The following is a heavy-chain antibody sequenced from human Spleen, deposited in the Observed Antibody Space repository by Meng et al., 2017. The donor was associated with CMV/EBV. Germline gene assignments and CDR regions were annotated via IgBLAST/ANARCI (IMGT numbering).Heavy chain of an antibody. V-gene: IGHV1-18*01. D-gene: IGHD4-23*01. Sequence: ASVKVSCKASGYTFTSYGISWVRQAPGQGLEWMGWISGYNGNTNYAQKLQGRVTMTTDTSTSTTYMELINLRSDDTAVYFCAMGNPVPDSWGQGTLVTVSS. CDR2: ISGYNGNT. J-gene: IGHJ4*02. CDR1: GYTFTSYG. CDR3: AMGNPVPDS.